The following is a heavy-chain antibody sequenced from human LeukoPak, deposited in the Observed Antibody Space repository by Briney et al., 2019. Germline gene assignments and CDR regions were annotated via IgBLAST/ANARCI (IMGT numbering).Heavy chain of an antibody. CDR3: ARNYGDSPFDY. J-gene: IGHJ4*02. Sequence: PGGSLRLSCAASGFTFSSYAMHWVRQAPGKGLEWVAVISYDGSNKYYADSVKGRFTISRDNSKNTLYLQMNSLRAEDTAVYYCARNYGDSPFDYWGQGTLVTVSS. CDR2: ISYDGSNK. CDR1: GFTFSSYA. V-gene: IGHV3-30-3*01. D-gene: IGHD4-17*01.